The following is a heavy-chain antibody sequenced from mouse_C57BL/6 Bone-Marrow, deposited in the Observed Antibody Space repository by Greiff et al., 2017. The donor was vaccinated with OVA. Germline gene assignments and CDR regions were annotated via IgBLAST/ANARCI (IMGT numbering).Heavy chain of an antibody. CDR3: ARNSSGYDWYFDV. V-gene: IGHV1-39*01. D-gene: IGHD3-2*02. J-gene: IGHJ1*03. CDR1: GYSFTDYN. CDR2: INPNYGTT. Sequence: VQLQQSGPELVKPGASVKISCKASGYSFTDYNMNWVKQSHGKSLEWIGVINPNYGTTSYNQKFQGKATLTVDPSSSTAYMQRNSLTSEDSAVYYCARNSSGYDWYFDVWGTGTTVTVSS.